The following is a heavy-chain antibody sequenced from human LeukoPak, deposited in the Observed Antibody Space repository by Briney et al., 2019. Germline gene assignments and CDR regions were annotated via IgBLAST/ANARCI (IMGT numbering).Heavy chain of an antibody. CDR1: GFTFSSYE. V-gene: IGHV3-21*05. Sequence: GGSLRLSCAASGFTFSSYEMNWVRQAPGKGLEWVSYISSSSSYIYYADSVKGRFTISRDNAKNSLYLQMNSLRAEDTAVYYCARAGLQFGAFDIWGQGTMVTVSS. D-gene: IGHD5-24*01. J-gene: IGHJ3*02. CDR2: ISSSSSYI. CDR3: ARAGLQFGAFDI.